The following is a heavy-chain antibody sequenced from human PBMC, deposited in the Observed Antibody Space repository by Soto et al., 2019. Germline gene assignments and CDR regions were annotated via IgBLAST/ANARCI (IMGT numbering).Heavy chain of an antibody. CDR1: GGSISSGGYS. D-gene: IGHD3-9*01. V-gene: IGHV4-30-2*01. CDR3: ARDSYDILTGYYTVGFDY. J-gene: IGHJ4*02. CDR2: IYHSGST. Sequence: TLSLTCAVSGGSISSGGYSWSWIRQPPGKGLEWIGYIYHSGSTYYNPSLKSRVTISVDRSKNQFSLKLSSVTAADTAVYYCARDSYDILTGYYTVGFDYWGQGTLVTVSS.